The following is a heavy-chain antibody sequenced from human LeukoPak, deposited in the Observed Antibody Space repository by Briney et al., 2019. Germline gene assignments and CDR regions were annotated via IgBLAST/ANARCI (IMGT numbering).Heavy chain of an antibody. CDR3: ARLSTVTTSFDY. Sequence: PSETLSLTCTVSDYSISSGYYWSWIRQPAGKGLEWIGRIYTSGTTHYNPSLKSRVTMSVDTSKNQFSLKLSSVTAADTAVYYCARLSTVTTSFDYWGQGTLVTVSS. D-gene: IGHD4-17*01. CDR2: IYTSGTT. J-gene: IGHJ4*02. V-gene: IGHV4-4*07. CDR1: DYSISSGYY.